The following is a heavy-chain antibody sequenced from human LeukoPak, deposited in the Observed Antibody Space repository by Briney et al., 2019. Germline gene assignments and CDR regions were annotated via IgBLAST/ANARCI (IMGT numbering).Heavy chain of an antibody. CDR1: GGSFSGYY. CDR2: INHSGST. Sequence: SETLSFTCAVYGGSFSGYYWSWIRQPPGKGLEWIGEINHSGSTNYNPSLKSRVTISVDTSKNQFSLKLSSVTAADTAVYYCARRRSKRWLQFYYFDYWGQGTLVTVSS. CDR3: ARRRSKRWLQFYYFDY. J-gene: IGHJ4*02. D-gene: IGHD5-24*01. V-gene: IGHV4-34*01.